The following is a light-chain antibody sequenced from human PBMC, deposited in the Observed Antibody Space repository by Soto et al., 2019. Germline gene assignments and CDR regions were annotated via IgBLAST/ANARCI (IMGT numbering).Light chain of an antibody. CDR3: SSFTSSTTPV. J-gene: IGLJ2*01. CDR2: DVS. V-gene: IGLV2-14*01. CDR1: SSDVGGYNY. Sequence: QSALTQPASVSGSPGQSITISCTGTSSDVGGYNYVSWYQQHPGKAPKLMIYDVSNRPSGVSNRFSGSKSGNTASLTISGLQAEDEVDYYCSSFTSSTTPVFGGGTKVTVL.